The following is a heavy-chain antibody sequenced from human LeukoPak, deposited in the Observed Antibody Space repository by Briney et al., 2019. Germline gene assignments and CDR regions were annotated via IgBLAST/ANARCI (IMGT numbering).Heavy chain of an antibody. J-gene: IGHJ4*02. CDR2: ISGSGGST. CDR1: GFTFSSYA. Sequence: GGSLRLSCAASGFTFSSYAMSWVRQAPGKGLEGVSAISGSGGSTYYADSVKGRFTISRDNSKNTLYLQMNSLRAEDTAVYYCAKEGEYQLLCPVDYWGQGTLVTVSS. V-gene: IGHV3-23*01. CDR3: AKEGEYQLLCPVDY. D-gene: IGHD2-2*01.